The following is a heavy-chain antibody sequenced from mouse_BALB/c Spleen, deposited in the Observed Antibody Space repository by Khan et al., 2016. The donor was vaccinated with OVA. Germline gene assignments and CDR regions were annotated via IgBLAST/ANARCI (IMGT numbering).Heavy chain of an antibody. J-gene: IGHJ2*01. V-gene: IGHV1S136*01. CDR1: GYTFTNYV. CDR3: ARGNWQSYYFDD. CDR2: INPYNGGT. Sequence: VQLQQSGPELVKPGASVKMSCKASGYTFTNYVLHWVKQKPGQGLEWIGYINPYNGGTKYNEKFKGKATLASDKSSITAYMELSSLTSEDSAVHYCARGNWQSYYFDDWGQGTTLTLSS. D-gene: IGHD4-1*01.